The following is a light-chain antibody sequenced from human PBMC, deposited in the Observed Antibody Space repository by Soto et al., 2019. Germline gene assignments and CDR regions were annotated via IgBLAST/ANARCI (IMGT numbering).Light chain of an antibody. CDR3: CSYAGSSTYV. Sequence: QSVLTQPASVPGSPGQSITISCTGTSSDVGTYNLVSWYQHHPGKAPKLMIYEGSKRPSGVSNRFSGSKSGNTASLTISGLQAEDEADYYCCSYAGSSTYVFGTGTKLTVL. CDR2: EGS. CDR1: SSDVGTYNL. J-gene: IGLJ1*01. V-gene: IGLV2-23*01.